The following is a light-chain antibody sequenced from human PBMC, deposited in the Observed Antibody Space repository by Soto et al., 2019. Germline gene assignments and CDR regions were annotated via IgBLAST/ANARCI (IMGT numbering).Light chain of an antibody. V-gene: IGKV2-28*01. CDR1: QTLLYRNGNNY. Sequence: EIVMTQSPVSLPVTPGESASISCRSSQTLLYRNGNNYLNWYLQKPGQSPQLLIFLASNRDSGVPDRFSGSGSGADFTLRISRVEAEDVGVYYCMQALQSPLTFGGGTKVEIK. J-gene: IGKJ4*01. CDR3: MQALQSPLT. CDR2: LAS.